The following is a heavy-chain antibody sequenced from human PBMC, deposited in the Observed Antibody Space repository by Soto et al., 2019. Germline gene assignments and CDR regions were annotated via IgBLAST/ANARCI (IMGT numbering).Heavy chain of an antibody. CDR1: GFSVSSNY. Sequence: GGSLRLSCAASGFSVSSNYMSWVRQAAGKGLEWVSIIDSGGNTYYADSVKGRFTIFRDNSKNTLYLQMNSLRAEDTAVYYCERSGSQALVTYYFDYWGKGCLVAVT. CDR3: ERSGSQALVTYYFDY. CDR2: IDSGGNT. J-gene: IGHJ4*02. V-gene: IGHV3-66*01. D-gene: IGHD2-21*02.